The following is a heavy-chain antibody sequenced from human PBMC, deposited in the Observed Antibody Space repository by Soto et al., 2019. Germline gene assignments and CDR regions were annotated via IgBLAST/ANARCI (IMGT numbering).Heavy chain of an antibody. CDR1: GGTFSSYA. CDR3: ARDKMVYAIYYYYGMDV. CDR2: IIPIFGTA. V-gene: IGHV1-69*06. D-gene: IGHD2-8*01. J-gene: IGHJ6*02. Sequence: SVKVSCKASGGTFSSYAISWVRQAPGQGLEWMGGIIPIFGTANYAQKFQGRVTITADKSTSTAYMELSSLRSEDTAVYYCARDKMVYAIYYYYGMDVWGQGTTVTVSS.